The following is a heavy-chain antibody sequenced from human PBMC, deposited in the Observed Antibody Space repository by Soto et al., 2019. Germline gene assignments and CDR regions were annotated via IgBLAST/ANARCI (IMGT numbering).Heavy chain of an antibody. Sequence: TETLSLSCTVSGGSISSYYWSWIRQPPGKGLEWIGYIYYSGSTNYNPSLKSRVTISVDTSKNQFSLKLSSVTAADTAVYYCARVGTMVRGVTGFDYWGQGTLVTVSS. CDR3: ARVGTMVRGVTGFDY. V-gene: IGHV4-59*01. D-gene: IGHD3-10*01. J-gene: IGHJ4*02. CDR1: GGSISSYY. CDR2: IYYSGST.